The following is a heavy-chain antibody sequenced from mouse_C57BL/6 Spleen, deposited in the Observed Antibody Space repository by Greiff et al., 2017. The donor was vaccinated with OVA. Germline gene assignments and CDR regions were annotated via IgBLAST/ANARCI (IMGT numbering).Heavy chain of an antibody. CDR1: GYSITSGYY. Sequence: EVQRVESGPGLVKPSQSLSLTCSVTGYSITSGYYWNWIRQFPGNKLEWMGYISYDGSNNYNPSLKNRISITRDTSKNQFFLKLNSVTTEDTATYYCARARDFFDYWGQGTTLTVSS. CDR2: ISYDGSN. V-gene: IGHV3-6*01. J-gene: IGHJ2*01. CDR3: ARARDFFDY.